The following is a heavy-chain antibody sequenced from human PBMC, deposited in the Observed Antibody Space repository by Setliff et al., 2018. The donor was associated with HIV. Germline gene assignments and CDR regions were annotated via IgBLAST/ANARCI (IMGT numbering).Heavy chain of an antibody. CDR1: GFIFSAYA. J-gene: IGHJ4*02. Sequence: GESLRLSCSASGFIFSAYAMHWVRQAPGKGLEYVSAISRNGGNTYYADSVKGRFTISRDNSKNTRYRQMRSLRAEDTAVYYCVRDWGFDYWGQGTLVTVSS. CDR2: ISRNGGNT. V-gene: IGHV3-64D*09. D-gene: IGHD7-27*01. CDR3: VRDWGFDY.